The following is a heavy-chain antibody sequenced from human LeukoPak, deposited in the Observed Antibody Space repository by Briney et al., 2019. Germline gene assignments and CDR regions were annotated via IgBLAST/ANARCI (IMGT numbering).Heavy chain of an antibody. CDR3: ARVNVGFDSSTYYPTTFDY. D-gene: IGHD3-22*01. Sequence: GGSLRLSCAASGFIVSSNYLSWVRQAPGKGLEWVSMIYTGGSPFYSDSVKGRFSISRVSSKNTLYLQMNSLRAEDTAVYYCARVNVGFDSSTYYPTTFDYWGQGTLVTVSS. V-gene: IGHV3-53*01. CDR1: GFIVSSNY. J-gene: IGHJ4*02. CDR2: IYTGGSP.